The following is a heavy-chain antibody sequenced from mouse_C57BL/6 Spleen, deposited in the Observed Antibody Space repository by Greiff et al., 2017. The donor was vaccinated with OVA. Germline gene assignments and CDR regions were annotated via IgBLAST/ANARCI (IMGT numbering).Heavy chain of an antibody. Sequence: EVKLQQSGPELVKPGASVKISCKASGYTFTDYYMNWVKQSHGKSLEWIGDINPNNGGTSYNQKFKGKATLTVDKSSSTAYMELRSLTSEDSAVYYCARSYYYGSSYSWFAYWGQGTLVTVSA. J-gene: IGHJ3*01. V-gene: IGHV1-26*01. CDR3: ARSYYYGSSYSWFAY. D-gene: IGHD1-1*01. CDR2: INPNNGGT. CDR1: GYTFTDYY.